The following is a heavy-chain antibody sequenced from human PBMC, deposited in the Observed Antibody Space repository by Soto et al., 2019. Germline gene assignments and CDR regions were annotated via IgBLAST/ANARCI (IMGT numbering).Heavy chain of an antibody. D-gene: IGHD3-3*01. CDR2: ISTYNGNA. V-gene: IGHV1-18*01. CDR3: ASCITIFGVVDSLDY. J-gene: IGHJ4*02. Sequence: VASVKVSCKASGHTFTSQCISWVRRAPGRGLEWMGYISTYNGNANYAQNLQGRLTMTADTPTSTAYMDLRSLRSDDTAVYYCASCITIFGVVDSLDYWGQGTPVTVSS. CDR1: GHTFTSQC.